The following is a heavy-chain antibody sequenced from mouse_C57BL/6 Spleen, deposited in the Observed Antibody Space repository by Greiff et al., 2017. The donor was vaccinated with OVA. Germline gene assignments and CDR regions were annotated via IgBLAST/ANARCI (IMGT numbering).Heavy chain of an antibody. J-gene: IGHJ2*01. D-gene: IGHD3-2*02. V-gene: IGHV1-52*01. Sequence: QFQLQQPGAELVRPGSSVKLSCKASGYTFTSYWMHWVKQRPIQGLEWIGNIDPSDSETHYNQKFKDKATLTVDKSSSTAYMQLSSLTSEDSAVYYCARSDSSGYDYWGQGTTLTVSS. CDR3: ARSDSSGYDY. CDR2: IDPSDSET. CDR1: GYTFTSYW.